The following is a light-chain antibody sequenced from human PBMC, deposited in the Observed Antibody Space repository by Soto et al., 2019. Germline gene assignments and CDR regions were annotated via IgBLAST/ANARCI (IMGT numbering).Light chain of an antibody. Sequence: QSALTQPASVSGSPGQSITISCTGTSSDVGSYNLVSWYQQHPGKAPKFMIYEGSKRPSGVSNRFSGSKSGNTASLTISGLQAEDEADYYCCSYAGSSTYVFGIGTQLTVL. CDR2: EGS. J-gene: IGLJ1*01. CDR3: CSYAGSSTYV. V-gene: IGLV2-23*01. CDR1: SSDVGSYNL.